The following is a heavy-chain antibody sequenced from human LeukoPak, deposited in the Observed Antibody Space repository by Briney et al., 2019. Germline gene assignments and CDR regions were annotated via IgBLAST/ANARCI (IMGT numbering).Heavy chain of an antibody. CDR1: GSSISNYY. CDR3: ARKGGYYDSSGYYYDYDAFDI. D-gene: IGHD3-22*01. J-gene: IGHJ3*02. CDR2: IYYSGST. Sequence: SETLSLTCTVSGSSISNYYWSWIRQPPGKGVEWIGYIYYSGSTNYNPSLKSRVTISIDTSKNQFSLKLSSVTAADTAVYYCARKGGYYDSSGYYYDYDAFDIWGQGTMVTVSS. V-gene: IGHV4-59*01.